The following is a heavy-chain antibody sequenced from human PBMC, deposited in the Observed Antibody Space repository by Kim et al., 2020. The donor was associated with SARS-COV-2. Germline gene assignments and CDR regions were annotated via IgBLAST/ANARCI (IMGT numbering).Heavy chain of an antibody. CDR3: ARTSRIGGVYATQRVIAY. J-gene: IGHJ4*02. Sequence: ASVKVSCKASGYTFTGYYMHWVRQAPGQGLEWMGWINPNSGGTNYAQKFQGRVTMTRDTSISTAYMELSRLRSDDTAVYYCARTSRIGGVYATQRVIAYWGQGTLVTVSS. D-gene: IGHD2-8*01. CDR2: INPNSGGT. V-gene: IGHV1-2*02. CDR1: GYTFTGYY.